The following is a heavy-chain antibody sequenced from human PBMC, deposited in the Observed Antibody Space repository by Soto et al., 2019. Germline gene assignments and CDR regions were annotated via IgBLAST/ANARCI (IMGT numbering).Heavy chain of an antibody. V-gene: IGHV4-34*01. Sequence: SETQSLTYAVYGGSFSDYYCSWIRQPPGKGLEWIGEINHSGSTNYNPSLKSRVTISVDTSKNQFSLKLSSVTAADTAVYYCASPSQYCSGGSCYSLKYFQHWGQRTLVTVSS. CDR1: GGSFSDYY. CDR2: INHSGST. CDR3: ASPSQYCSGGSCYSLKYFQH. D-gene: IGHD2-15*01. J-gene: IGHJ1*01.